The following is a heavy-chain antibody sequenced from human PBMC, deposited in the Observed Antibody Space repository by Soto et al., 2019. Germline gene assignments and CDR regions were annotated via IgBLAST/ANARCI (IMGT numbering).Heavy chain of an antibody. J-gene: IGHJ6*02. CDR1: GFTFSSCT. V-gene: IGHV3-48*02. CDR3: VRNGGMDV. Sequence: EMQLVESGGGLVQPGGSLRLSCAASGFTFSSCTMNWVRQAPGKGLEWVSYISSTSTNIYYADSVKGRFTISRDNAKNSLYLQMNSLRDEDTAVYYSVRNGGMDVWGQGTKVTVSS. CDR2: ISSTSTNI. D-gene: IGHD2-8*01.